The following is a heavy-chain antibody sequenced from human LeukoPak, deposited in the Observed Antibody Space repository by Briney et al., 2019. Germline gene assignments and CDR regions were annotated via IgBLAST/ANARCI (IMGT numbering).Heavy chain of an antibody. CDR3: TRDPPHGAFDI. CDR1: GGSISSYY. J-gene: IGHJ3*02. V-gene: IGHV4-59*12. Sequence: SETLSLTCTVSGGSISSYYWSWIRQTPGKGLEWIGYIYYSGSTNYNPSLKSRVTISIDTSKNQFSLILTSVTAADTAVYYCTRDPPHGAFDIWGQGTTVTVSS. CDR2: IYYSGST.